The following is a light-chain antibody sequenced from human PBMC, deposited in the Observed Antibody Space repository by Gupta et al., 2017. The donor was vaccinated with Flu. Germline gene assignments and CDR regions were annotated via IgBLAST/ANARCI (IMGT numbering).Light chain of an antibody. CDR1: QSVSSTY. Sequence: PGTLSWSPGERATLSCRASQSVSSTYLAWYQHKPGQAPRLLIYGASSRATGIPDRFSGSGSGTDFTLTISRLEPEDFALYYCQQYGSSPAFGGGTKVEIK. CDR2: GAS. CDR3: QQYGSSPA. J-gene: IGKJ4*01. V-gene: IGKV3-20*01.